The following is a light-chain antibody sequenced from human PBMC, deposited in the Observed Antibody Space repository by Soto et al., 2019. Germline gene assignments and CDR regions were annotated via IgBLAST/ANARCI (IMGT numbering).Light chain of an antibody. CDR1: QSIDIY. V-gene: IGKV1-39*01. Sequence: SRMILSPAYLSASTGDSVTITCRASQSIDIYLNWYHQKPGKAPKLLIYAASNLQTGVPSRFSGSGSGTDFTLTISSLQPEDFATYYCQQSYSTPVTFGQGTKVDIK. J-gene: IGKJ1*01. CDR2: AAS. CDR3: QQSYSTPVT.